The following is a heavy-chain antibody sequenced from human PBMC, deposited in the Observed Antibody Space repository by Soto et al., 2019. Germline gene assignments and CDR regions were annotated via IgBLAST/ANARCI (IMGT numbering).Heavy chain of an antibody. Sequence: EVQLVESGGGLVKPGGSLRLSYAASGFSFTSAWMNWVRQIPGKGLEWVGRIKTNIDGGATDYSAPVKGRFTISRDDSKDTVYLQMNSLKTEDTAVYYCTTGRGGSAYVPGAYWGQGALVTVSS. CDR1: GFSFTSAW. D-gene: IGHD5-12*01. V-gene: IGHV3-15*07. CDR3: TTGRGGSAYVPGAY. J-gene: IGHJ4*02. CDR2: IKTNIDGGAT.